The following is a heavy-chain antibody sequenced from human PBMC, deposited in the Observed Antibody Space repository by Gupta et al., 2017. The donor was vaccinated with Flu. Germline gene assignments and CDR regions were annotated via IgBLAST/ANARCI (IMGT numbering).Heavy chain of an antibody. CDR1: GINCNKCA. Sequence: SGINCNKCAMSGVGQDPGKRLEWVAGISISSASTYYKASGEVRVTVSRDGAGNTSFLPMNSLRDDDTAIYYCGKGSDAGDCRGQGNRGTVAS. V-gene: IGHV3-23*01. D-gene: IGHD6-19*01. J-gene: IGHJ4*02. CDR3: GKGSDAGDC. CDR2: ISISSAST.